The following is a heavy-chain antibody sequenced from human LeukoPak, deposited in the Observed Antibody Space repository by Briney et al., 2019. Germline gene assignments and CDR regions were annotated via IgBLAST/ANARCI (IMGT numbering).Heavy chain of an antibody. V-gene: IGHV3-53*01. CDR3: AREAVVTAIGYYYYGMDV. J-gene: IGHJ6*02. CDR2: IYSGGST. D-gene: IGHD2-21*02. Sequence: GGSLRLSCAASGFTVSSNYMSWVRQAPGKGLEWVSVIYSGGSTYCADSVKGRFTISRDNSKNTLYLQMNSLRAEDTAVYYCAREAVVTAIGYYYYGMDVWGQGTTVTVSS. CDR1: GFTVSSNY.